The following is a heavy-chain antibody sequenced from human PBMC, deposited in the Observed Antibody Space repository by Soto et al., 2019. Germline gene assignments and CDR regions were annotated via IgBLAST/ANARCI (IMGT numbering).Heavy chain of an antibody. CDR1: GGTFSSYA. CDR2: IIPIFGTA. D-gene: IGHD6-13*01. CDR3: ARDSGIAAAGTVDYYGMDV. J-gene: IGHJ6*02. V-gene: IGHV1-69*13. Sequence: SVKVSCKASGGTFSSYAISWVRQAPGQGLEWMGGIIPIFGTANYAQKFQGRVTITADESTSTAYMELSSLRSEDTAVYYCARDSGIAAAGTVDYYGMDVWGQGTTVTVSS.